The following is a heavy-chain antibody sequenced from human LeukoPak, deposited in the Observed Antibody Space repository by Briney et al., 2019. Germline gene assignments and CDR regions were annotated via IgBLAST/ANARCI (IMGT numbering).Heavy chain of an antibody. CDR1: GYSLSELS. CDR3: ARDIGSHNDY. J-gene: IGHJ4*02. Sequence: VASVKVSCKVSGYSLSELSMHWVRQAPGKGLEWMGGFDPEDGKTINAQKFQGRLTMTEDTSTDTAYMELSSLRSEDTAVYYCARDIGSHNDYWGQGTLVTVSS. CDR2: FDPEDGKT. V-gene: IGHV1-24*01. D-gene: IGHD2-15*01.